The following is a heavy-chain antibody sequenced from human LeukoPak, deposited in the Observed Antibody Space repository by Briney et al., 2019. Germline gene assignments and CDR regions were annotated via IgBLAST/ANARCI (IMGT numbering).Heavy chain of an antibody. CDR2: IYSSGST. CDR1: GGSISSGNYY. D-gene: IGHD1-26*01. CDR3: ARAVGSSESNWFDP. J-gene: IGHJ5*02. V-gene: IGHV4-61*02. Sequence: SETLSLTCTVSGGSISSGNYYWTWLRQPAGKGLEWIGRIYSSGSTNYNPSLKSRVTISVDRSNNQFSLKLSSVTAADTAVYYCARAVGSSESNWFDPWGQGTLATVSS.